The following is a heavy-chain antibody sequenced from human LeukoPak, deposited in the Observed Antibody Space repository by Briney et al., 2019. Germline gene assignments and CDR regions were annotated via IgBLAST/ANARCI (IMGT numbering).Heavy chain of an antibody. J-gene: IGHJ4*02. Sequence: PSETLSLTCSVSGDSISIYYWSWIRQPPGKGLQWIGYINYSGSTNYNPSLKSRVTISVDTSKNQFSLKLSSVTAADTAVYYCARGGYSYGYDYWGQGTLVTVSS. CDR2: INYSGST. CDR1: GDSISIYY. D-gene: IGHD5-18*01. CDR3: ARGGYSYGYDY. V-gene: IGHV4-59*01.